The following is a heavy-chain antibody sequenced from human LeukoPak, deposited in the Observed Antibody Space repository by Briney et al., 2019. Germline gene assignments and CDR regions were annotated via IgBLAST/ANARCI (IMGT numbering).Heavy chain of an antibody. D-gene: IGHD3-10*01. Sequence: SETLSLTCSVSGGSVNSGAYYWSWIRQPPGKGLEWIGYIYQSGSTYYNPSLKSRVTISVDRSKNQFSLNLSSVTAADTAVYYCARDYYGSGRGAFDIWGQGTMVTVSS. J-gene: IGHJ3*02. V-gene: IGHV4-30-2*01. CDR2: IYQSGST. CDR1: GGSVNSGAYY. CDR3: ARDYYGSGRGAFDI.